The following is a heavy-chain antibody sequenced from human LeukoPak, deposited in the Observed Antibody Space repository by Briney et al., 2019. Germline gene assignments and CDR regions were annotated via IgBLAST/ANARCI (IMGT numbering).Heavy chain of an antibody. CDR2: INHSGST. CDR3: ARGGQWLTQAPSPGGYYFGY. V-gene: IGHV4-34*01. J-gene: IGHJ4*02. CDR1: GGSFSGYY. Sequence: SETLSLTCAVYGGSFSGYYWSWIRQPPGKGLEWIGEINHSGSTNYNPSLKSRVTISVDTSKNQFSLKLSSVTAADTAVYYCARGGQWLTQAPSPGGYYFGYWGQGTLGTVSS. D-gene: IGHD6-19*01.